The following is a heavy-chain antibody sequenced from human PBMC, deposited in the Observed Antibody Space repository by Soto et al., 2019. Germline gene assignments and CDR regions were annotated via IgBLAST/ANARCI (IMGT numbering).Heavy chain of an antibody. D-gene: IGHD3-3*01. V-gene: IGHV3-21*01. CDR3: ARDFDRPQYYDFWSGYYYYGMDV. Sequence: GGTLAPSCEASDLPFSSYSMNCGRHARGKGLEWLASISSSSSYIYYADSVKGRFTSSRDNAKNSLYLQMNSLRAEDTAVYYCARDFDRPQYYDFWSGYYYYGMDVWGQGTTVTVSS. CDR2: ISSSSSYI. J-gene: IGHJ6*02. CDR1: DLPFSSYS.